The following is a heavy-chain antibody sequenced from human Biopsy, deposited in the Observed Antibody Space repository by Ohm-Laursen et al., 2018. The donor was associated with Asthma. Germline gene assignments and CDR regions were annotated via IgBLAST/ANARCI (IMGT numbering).Heavy chain of an antibody. J-gene: IGHJ6*02. CDR3: ARVVSYGDIYFGIDV. V-gene: IGHV4-30-4*01. Sequence: TLSLTCRVSGGYTGSSDHHWAWIRQAPGKGLEWIGFVFWSGSTHYSRSLERRVSISIDTATNEFSMKLWSATPADTAVYFCARVVSYGDIYFGIDVWGPGNTVAVS. CDR1: GGYTGSSDHH. D-gene: IGHD4-17*01. CDR2: VFWSGST.